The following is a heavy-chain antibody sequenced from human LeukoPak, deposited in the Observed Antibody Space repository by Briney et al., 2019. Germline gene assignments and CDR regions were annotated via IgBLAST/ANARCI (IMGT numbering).Heavy chain of an antibody. V-gene: IGHV4-39*07. J-gene: IGHJ4*02. CDR2: INHSGST. CDR3: ARRVRGSSFDY. Sequence: SETLSLTCTVSGGSISSSSYYWGWIRQPPGKGLEWIGEINHSGSTNYNPSLKSRVTISVDTSKNQFSLKLSSVTAADTAVYYCARRVRGSSFDYWGQGTLVTVSS. D-gene: IGHD3-10*01. CDR1: GGSISSSSYY.